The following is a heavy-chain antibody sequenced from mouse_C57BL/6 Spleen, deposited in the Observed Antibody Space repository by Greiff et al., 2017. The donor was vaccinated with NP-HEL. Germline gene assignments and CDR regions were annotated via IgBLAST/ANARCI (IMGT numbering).Heavy chain of an antibody. D-gene: IGHD1-1*01. CDR1: GFSLTSYG. Sequence: QVQLKQSGPGLVQPSQSLSITCTVSGFSLTSYGVHWVRQSPGQGLEWLGVIWRGGSTDYNAAFISRLSISKDNSKSQVFFKMNSLQADDTARYYCARNSLGSSIYFDYWGQGTTLTVSS. J-gene: IGHJ2*01. CDR2: IWRGGST. CDR3: ARNSLGSSIYFDY. V-gene: IGHV2-2*01.